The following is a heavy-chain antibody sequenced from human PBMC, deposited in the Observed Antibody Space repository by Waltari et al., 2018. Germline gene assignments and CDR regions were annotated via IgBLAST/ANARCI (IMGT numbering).Heavy chain of an antibody. D-gene: IGHD2-2*01. CDR2: INTDGSST. Sequence: EVQLVESGGGLVQPGGSLILSCEASGFTFSSYWMHWVRQDQGKGLVWVSRINTDGSSTSYADSVKGRFTISRDNAKNTLYLQMNSLRAEDTAVYYCAREYCSSTSCYYAFDIWGQGTMVTVSS. CDR3: AREYCSSTSCYYAFDI. J-gene: IGHJ3*02. V-gene: IGHV3-74*01. CDR1: GFTFSSYW.